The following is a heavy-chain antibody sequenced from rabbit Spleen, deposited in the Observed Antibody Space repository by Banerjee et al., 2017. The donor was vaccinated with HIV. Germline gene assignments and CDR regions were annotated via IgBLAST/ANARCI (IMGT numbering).Heavy chain of an antibody. D-gene: IGHD1-1*01. CDR1: GFSFSSTYW. J-gene: IGHJ4*01. V-gene: IGHV1S40*01. CDR3: ARDPYFISNGGYPFNL. Sequence: QSLEESGGDLVKPGASLTLTCTASGFSFSSTYWICWVRQAPGKGPEWIACIYVAGSGTIAYASWAKGRFTISKTSTMVTLQMTSLTAADTATYFCARDPYFISNGGYPFNLWGPGTLVTVS. CDR2: IYVAGSGTI.